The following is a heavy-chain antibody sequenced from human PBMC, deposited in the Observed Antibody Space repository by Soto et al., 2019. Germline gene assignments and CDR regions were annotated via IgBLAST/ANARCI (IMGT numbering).Heavy chain of an antibody. J-gene: IGHJ4*02. CDR3: AKDKGVFNWATSYFDY. CDR1: GFTFSNYA. CDR2: TSYDGNNE. D-gene: IGHD1-1*01. Sequence: QVQLVESGGGVVQPGRSLRLSCAASGFTFSNYAMHWVRQAPGKGLEWVALTSYDGNNEYYTDSVKGRFTISRDNYKNTLFLQMNSPRPEDTAVYYCAKDKGVFNWATSYFDYWGQGALVTVSS. V-gene: IGHV3-30*18.